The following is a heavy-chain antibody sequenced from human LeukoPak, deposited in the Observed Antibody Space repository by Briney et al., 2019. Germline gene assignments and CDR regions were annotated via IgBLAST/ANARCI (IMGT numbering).Heavy chain of an antibody. J-gene: IGHJ4*02. V-gene: IGHV3-66*01. D-gene: IGHD3-22*01. CDR2: IYSGGST. Sequence: GGSLRLSCAASGFTVSSNYMSWVRQAPGKGLEWVSVIYSGGSTYYADSVKGRFTISRDNSKNTLYLQMNSLRAEDTAVYYCARENPYDSSGGLDYWGQGTLVTVSS. CDR3: ARENPYDSSGGLDY. CDR1: GFTVSSNY.